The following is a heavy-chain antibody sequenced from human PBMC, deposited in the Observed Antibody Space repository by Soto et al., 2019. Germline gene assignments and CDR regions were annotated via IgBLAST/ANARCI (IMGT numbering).Heavy chain of an antibody. CDR3: ARQPGKAAAYY. J-gene: IGHJ4*02. CDR2: LYYGGST. Sequence: QLQLQESGPGLVKPSETLSLTCTVSGDSISSSSYYWGWIRQPPGKGLEWIGSLYYGGSTYYNPSLKSRVTVSVDTSKNHFSLKLNSVTAADTAVYYCARQPGKAAAYYWGQGSLVTVSS. CDR1: GDSISSSSYY. V-gene: IGHV4-39*01. D-gene: IGHD6-13*01.